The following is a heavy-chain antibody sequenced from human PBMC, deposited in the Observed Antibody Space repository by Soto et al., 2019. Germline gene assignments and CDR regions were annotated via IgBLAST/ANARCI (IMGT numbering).Heavy chain of an antibody. CDR3: ARRRHCGGGSCSSYYFDY. D-gene: IGHD2-15*01. V-gene: IGHV3-9*01. CDR1: GFTLDDYA. CDR2: ITWNSDTM. Sequence: GGSLRLSCAASGFTLDDYAMHWVRQAPGRGLEWVSGITWNSDTMVYADSVKGRFTISRDNAKNSLYLQMSSLRAEDTALYYCARRRHCGGGSCSSYYFDYWGLGILVTVSS. J-gene: IGHJ4*02.